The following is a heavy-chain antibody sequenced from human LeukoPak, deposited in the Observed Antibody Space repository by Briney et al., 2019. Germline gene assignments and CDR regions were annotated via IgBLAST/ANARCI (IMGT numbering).Heavy chain of an antibody. V-gene: IGHV3-21*01. CDR3: ARTRYCSSSSCHIAFDI. CDR2: ISSSSNYI. CDR1: GFTFSSYS. D-gene: IGHD2-15*01. Sequence: GGSLRLSCAASGFTFSSYSMNWVRQAPGKGLEWVSSISSSSNYIDYADSVKGRFTISRDTARNSLYLQMNSLRAGDTAVYYCARTRYCSSSSCHIAFDIWGQGTVVTVSS. J-gene: IGHJ3*02.